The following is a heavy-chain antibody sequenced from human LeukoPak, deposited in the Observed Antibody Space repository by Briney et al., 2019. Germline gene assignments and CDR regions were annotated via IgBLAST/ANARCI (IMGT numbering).Heavy chain of an antibody. CDR2: IYYTGST. V-gene: IGHV4-59*01. Sequence: SETLSLTCTVSGGSISTYYWSWIRQPPGKGLEWIGYIYYTGSTSYNPSLKSRVTMSLDASKNQFSLELNSMTPADTALYYCARGSGSSWYFYFDYWGQGTLVTVSS. D-gene: IGHD6-13*01. CDR1: GGSISTYY. CDR3: ARGSGSSWYFYFDY. J-gene: IGHJ4*02.